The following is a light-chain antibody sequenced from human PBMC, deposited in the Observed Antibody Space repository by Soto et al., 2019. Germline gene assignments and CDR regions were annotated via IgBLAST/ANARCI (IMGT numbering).Light chain of an antibody. Sequence: QSALTQPASVSGSPGQSITISCTGTSSDIGVYNYVSWYQQHPGKAPKLMIYEVINRPSGVSNRFSGSKSGNTASLTISGLQAEDAADYYCSSFTSGSTLVFGTGTKLTVL. CDR2: EVI. J-gene: IGLJ1*01. V-gene: IGLV2-14*01. CDR3: SSFTSGSTLV. CDR1: SSDIGVYNY.